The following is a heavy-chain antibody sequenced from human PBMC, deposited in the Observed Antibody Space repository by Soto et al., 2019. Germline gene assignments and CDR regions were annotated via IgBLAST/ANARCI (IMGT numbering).Heavy chain of an antibody. D-gene: IGHD6-19*01. CDR1: VFTFSSYA. V-gene: IGHV3-23*01. CDR2: ISGSGGST. Sequence: PVGSLRLSCASSVFTFSSYAMSCVRQAPGKGLEWVSAISGSGGSTYYADSVKGRFTISRDNSKNTLYLQMNSLRAEDTAVYYCAKDRYWLSYWGQGTLVNVSS. J-gene: IGHJ4*02. CDR3: AKDRYWLSY.